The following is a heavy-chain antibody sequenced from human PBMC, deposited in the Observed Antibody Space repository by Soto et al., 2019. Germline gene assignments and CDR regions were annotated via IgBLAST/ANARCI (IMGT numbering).Heavy chain of an antibody. CDR3: ARGLAAAGLFGFGP. CDR2: LFYSGST. V-gene: IGHV4-31*02. J-gene: IGHJ5*02. D-gene: IGHD6-13*01. Sequence: SETLSLTCTVSGGSISSDGSYWSWIRQHPGKGLEWIGCLFYSGSTYYNPSLKSRVTISVDTSKNQFSLKLSSVTAADTAVYYCARGLAAAGLFGFGPWGQGALVTVSS. CDR1: GGSISSDGSY.